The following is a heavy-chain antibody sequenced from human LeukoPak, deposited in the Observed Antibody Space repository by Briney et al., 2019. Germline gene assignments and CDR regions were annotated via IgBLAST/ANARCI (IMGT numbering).Heavy chain of an antibody. Sequence: GGSLRLSCAASGFTSSSYGMHWVRQAPGKGLEWVAVIWYGGSNKYYADSVKGRFTISRDNSKNTLYLQMNSLRAEDTAVYFCTRQSENYSLDYWGQGTLVTVSS. CDR3: TRQSENYSLDY. J-gene: IGHJ4*02. D-gene: IGHD2-21*01. CDR1: GFTSSSYG. V-gene: IGHV3-33*08. CDR2: IWYGGSNK.